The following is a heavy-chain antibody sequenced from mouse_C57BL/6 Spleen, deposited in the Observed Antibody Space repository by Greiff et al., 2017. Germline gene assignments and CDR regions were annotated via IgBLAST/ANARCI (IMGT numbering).Heavy chain of an antibody. CDR3: AKKIVTRDSYYAMDY. CDR2: IWSGGSP. D-gene: IGHD2-5*01. Sequence: VQLVESGPGLVQPSQSLSITCTVSGFSLTSYGVHWVRQSPGKGLEWLGVIWSGGSPDYNAAFISRLSISKDNSKSQVFFKMHSLQADDKAIYYCAKKIVTRDSYYAMDYWGQGTSVTVSS. CDR1: GFSLTSYG. J-gene: IGHJ4*01. V-gene: IGHV2-2*01.